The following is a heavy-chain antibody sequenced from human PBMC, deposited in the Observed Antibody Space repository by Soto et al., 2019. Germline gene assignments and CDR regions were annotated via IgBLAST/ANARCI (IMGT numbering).Heavy chain of an antibody. CDR1: GFTFSDYY. Sequence: QVQLVESGGGLVKPGGSLRLSCAASGFTFSDYYMSWIRQAPGKGLEWVSYISSSSSYTNYADSVKGRFTISRDNAXXSLYLQMNSLRAEETAVYYCARDHHRYSGYDYVDYWGQGTLVTVSS. CDR2: ISSSSSYT. V-gene: IGHV3-11*05. CDR3: ARDHHRYSGYDYVDY. D-gene: IGHD5-12*01. J-gene: IGHJ4*02.